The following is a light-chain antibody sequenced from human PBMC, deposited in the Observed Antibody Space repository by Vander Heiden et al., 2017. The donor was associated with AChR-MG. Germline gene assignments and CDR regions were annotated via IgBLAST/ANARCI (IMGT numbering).Light chain of an antibody. CDR3: AAWDDSLNGLL. J-gene: IGLJ2*01. Sequence: QFVLTPPPSASGTPGQRFTSPCSGSNSNIGSNIVTWYQLLPGTAPKLLLYSNNQRPSGVPDRFSGSKSGTSASLAISGLQSEDEADYYCAAWDDSLNGLLFGAGTKLTVL. V-gene: IGLV1-44*01. CDR2: SNN. CDR1: NSNIGSNI.